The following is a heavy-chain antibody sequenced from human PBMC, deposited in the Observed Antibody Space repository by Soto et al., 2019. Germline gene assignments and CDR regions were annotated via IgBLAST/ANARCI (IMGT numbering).Heavy chain of an antibody. CDR1: GFTFCSFV. CDR2: VSPGGDVS. Sequence: WGSLRLSCAASGFTFCSFVINWCRHSPFKGLEWVSTVSPGGDVSHYTDSVKGRFTISRDNSRRTLHLQMDSLRAEDAAVYFCVRRAITATTNWGAFDVWGQGTVVTVSS. D-gene: IGHD1-20*01. J-gene: IGHJ3*01. CDR3: VRRAITATTNWGAFDV. V-gene: IGHV3-23*01.